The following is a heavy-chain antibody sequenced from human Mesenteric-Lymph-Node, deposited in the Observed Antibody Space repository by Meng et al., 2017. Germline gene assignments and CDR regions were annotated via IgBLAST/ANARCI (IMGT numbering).Heavy chain of an antibody. CDR2: INHSGST. CDR1: GGSFSGYY. Sequence: SETLSLTCAVYGGSFSGYYWGWIRQPPGKGLEWIGEINHSGSTNYNPSLKSRVTISVDTSKNQFSLKLSSVTAADTAVYYCARVVVAATNNWFDPWGQGTLVTVSS. J-gene: IGHJ5*02. V-gene: IGHV4-34*01. D-gene: IGHD2-15*01. CDR3: ARVVVAATNNWFDP.